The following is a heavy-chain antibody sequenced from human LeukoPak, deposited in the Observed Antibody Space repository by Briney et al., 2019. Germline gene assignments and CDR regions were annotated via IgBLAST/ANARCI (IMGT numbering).Heavy chain of an antibody. D-gene: IGHD3-10*01. J-gene: IGHJ3*02. CDR1: GGSISSSSYY. CDR2: IYYSGST. Sequence: PSETLSLTCTVSGGSISSSSYYWGWIRQPPGKGLEWIGSIYYSGSTYYNPSLKSRVTISVDTSKNQFSLKLSSVTAADTAVYYCASVLLQKGDAFDIWGQGTMVTVSS. CDR3: ASVLLQKGDAFDI. V-gene: IGHV4-39*01.